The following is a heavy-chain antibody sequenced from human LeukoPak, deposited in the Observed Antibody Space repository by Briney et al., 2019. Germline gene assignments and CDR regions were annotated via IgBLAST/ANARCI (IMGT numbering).Heavy chain of an antibody. Sequence: ASVKVSCKASGYTFTSYGISWVRPAPGQGLEWMGWISAYNGNTNYAQKLQGRVTMTTDTSTSTAYMELRSLRSDDTAVYYCARDVGGDGYNSLDYWGQGTLVTVSS. D-gene: IGHD5-24*01. V-gene: IGHV1-18*01. CDR2: ISAYNGNT. J-gene: IGHJ4*02. CDR1: GYTFTSYG. CDR3: ARDVGGDGYNSLDY.